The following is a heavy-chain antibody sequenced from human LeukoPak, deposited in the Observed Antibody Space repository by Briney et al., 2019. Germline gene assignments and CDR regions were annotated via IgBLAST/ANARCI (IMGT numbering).Heavy chain of an antibody. Sequence: PVGSLRLSSAHPRFTSTSYSRSSGRATPGKRHWWVSYIRSASATTHYADSVKGRFTISTDNAKNSLFLQMNSLRAEDTALYYCARDDGYAFDIWGQGTMVTVSS. CDR1: RFTSTSYS. D-gene: IGHD6-25*01. V-gene: IGHV3-48*01. CDR3: ARDDGYAFDI. CDR2: IRSASATT. J-gene: IGHJ3*02.